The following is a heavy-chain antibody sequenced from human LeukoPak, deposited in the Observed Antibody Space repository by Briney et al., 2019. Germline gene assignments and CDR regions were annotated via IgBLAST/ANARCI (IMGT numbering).Heavy chain of an antibody. V-gene: IGHV1-46*03. CDR3: ARVERSDIGIHFSRY. J-gene: IGHJ4*02. CDR2: INPSGGST. D-gene: IGHD1-26*01. Sequence: GSVKVSCKASGYTFTSYYMRWVRQAPGQGLEWMGIINPSGGSTSYAQKFQGRVTMTRDTTTSTVYMELSTLRAEDTAVYYCARVERSDIGIHFSRYWGQGTLVTVSS. CDR1: GYTFTSYY.